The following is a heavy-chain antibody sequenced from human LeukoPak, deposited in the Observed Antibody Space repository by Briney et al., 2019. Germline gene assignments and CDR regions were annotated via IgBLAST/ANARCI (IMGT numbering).Heavy chain of an antibody. J-gene: IGHJ4*02. Sequence: PSETLSLTCVVSGGSVSGYYWGWIRQPPGKGLEWIGYIYHSGSTYYNPSLKSRVTISVDRSKNQFSLKLSSVTAADTAVYYCARLKTGTNHIGSQYFDYWGQGTLVTVSS. V-gene: IGHV4-30-2*01. CDR2: IYHSGST. D-gene: IGHD1-7*01. CDR1: GGSVSGYY. CDR3: ARLKTGTNHIGSQYFDY.